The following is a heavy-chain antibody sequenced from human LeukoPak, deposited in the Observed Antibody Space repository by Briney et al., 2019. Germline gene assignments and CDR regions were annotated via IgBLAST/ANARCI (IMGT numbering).Heavy chain of an antibody. D-gene: IGHD6-13*01. CDR1: GDSVSSNSAA. Sequence: KPSQTLSLTCAISGDSVSSNSAAWNWIRQSPSRGLEWLGRTYYRSKWYNAYAVSVKSRITFNPDTSKNQFSLQLNSVTPEDTAVYYCARELGHYTSSWKNYFDYWGQGTLVTVSS. CDR3: ARELGHYTSSWKNYFDY. CDR2: TYYRSKWYN. J-gene: IGHJ4*02. V-gene: IGHV6-1*01.